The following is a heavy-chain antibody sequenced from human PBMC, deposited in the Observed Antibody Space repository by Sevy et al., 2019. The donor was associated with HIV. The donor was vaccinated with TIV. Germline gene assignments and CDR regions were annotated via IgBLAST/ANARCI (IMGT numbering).Heavy chain of an antibody. Sequence: GGSLRLSCAASGFTFSSYAMNWVRQAPGKGLEWVSSITGDGGSTYYADSMKDRSTISRDNFNKKSYLEINSLTADDTAVYYCARGYGSGSPPDYWGQGTLVTVSS. CDR3: ARGYGSGSPPDY. J-gene: IGHJ4*02. CDR2: ITGDGGST. CDR1: GFTFSSYA. V-gene: IGHV3-23*01. D-gene: IGHD3-10*01.